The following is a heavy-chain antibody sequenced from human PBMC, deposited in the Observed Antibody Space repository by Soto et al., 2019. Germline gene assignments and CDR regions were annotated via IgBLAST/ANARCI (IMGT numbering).Heavy chain of an antibody. D-gene: IGHD3-3*01. CDR1: GFTFSGSA. J-gene: IGHJ4*02. V-gene: IGHV3-73*02. CDR3: ARGVCAFWSGHRKRDHY. CDR2: IRSKANSYAK. Sequence: EVQLVESGGGLVQPGGSLKLSCAASGFTFSGSAMHWVRQASGKGLEWVGRIRSKANSYAKAYAVSVKGRFTIPRDDSRTTAYVKMNSLKTEDRAVYYCARGVCAFWSGHRKRDHYWGQGNVVTASS.